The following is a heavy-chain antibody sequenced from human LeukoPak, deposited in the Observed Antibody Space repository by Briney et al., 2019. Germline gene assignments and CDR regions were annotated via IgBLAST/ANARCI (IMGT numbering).Heavy chain of an antibody. Sequence: SETLSLTCAVYGGSFSGYYWSWIRQPPGKGLGWIGEINHSGSTNYNPSLKSRVTISVDTSKNQFSLKLSSVTAADTAVYYCARIVVDPAKTDYWGQGTLVTVSS. CDR2: INHSGST. CDR3: ARIVVDPAKTDY. V-gene: IGHV4-34*01. J-gene: IGHJ4*02. D-gene: IGHD2-15*01. CDR1: GGSFSGYY.